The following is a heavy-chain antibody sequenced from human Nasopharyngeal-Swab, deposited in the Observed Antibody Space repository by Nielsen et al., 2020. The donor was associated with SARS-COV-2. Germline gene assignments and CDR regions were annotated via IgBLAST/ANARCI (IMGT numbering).Heavy chain of an antibody. D-gene: IGHD3-16*02. CDR1: GFTFSSYA. V-gene: IGHV3-30-3*01. CDR3: ARDPMITFGGVIVADYYYYGMDV. CDR2: ISYDGSNK. J-gene: IGHJ6*02. Sequence: GESLKISCAASGFTFSSYAMHWVRQAPGKGQGWVAVISYDGSNKYYADSVKGRFTISRDNSKNTLYLQMNSLRAEDTAVYYCARDPMITFGGVIVADYYYYGMDVWGQGTTVTVSS.